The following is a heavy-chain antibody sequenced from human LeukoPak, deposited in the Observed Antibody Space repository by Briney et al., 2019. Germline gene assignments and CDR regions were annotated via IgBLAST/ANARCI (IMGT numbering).Heavy chain of an antibody. V-gene: IGHV3-30*18. CDR3: AKVSGFGTFSHWYFDL. J-gene: IGHJ2*01. CDR2: ISYDGSNK. CDR1: GFTFSSYG. Sequence: PGRSLRLSCAASGFTFSSYGMHCVRQAPGKGLEWVAVISYDGSNKYYADSVKGRFTISRDNSKNTLYLQMNSLRAEDTAVYYCAKVSGFGTFSHWYFDLWGRGTLVTVSS. D-gene: IGHD3-10*01.